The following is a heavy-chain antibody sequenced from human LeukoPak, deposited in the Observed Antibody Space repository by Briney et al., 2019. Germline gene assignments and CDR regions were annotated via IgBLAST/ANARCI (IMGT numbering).Heavy chain of an antibody. CDR1: GYTFTSYD. CDR3: ARGRGGDILTGYYNDFDH. CDR2: MNPNSGNT. D-gene: IGHD3-9*01. V-gene: IGHV1-8*01. J-gene: IGHJ4*02. Sequence: ASVKVSCKASGYTFTSYDINWVRQATGQGLEWMGWMNPNSGNTGYAQKFQGRVTMTRNTSISTAYMELSSLRSEDTAVYYCARGRGGDILTGYYNDFDHWGQGTLVTVSS.